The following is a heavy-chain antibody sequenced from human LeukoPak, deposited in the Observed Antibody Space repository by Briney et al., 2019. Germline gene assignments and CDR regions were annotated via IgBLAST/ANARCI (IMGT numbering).Heavy chain of an antibody. V-gene: IGHV3-7*01. CDR3: ARGQTTFEV. J-gene: IGHJ4*02. CDR2: IKQDGSEK. Sequence: GGSLRLSCAASGFTFSSYWMTWVRQAPGKGLEWVANIKQDGSEKYYVDSMKGRFTISRDNAKNSLYLQMSGLRVEDTAVYYCARGQTTFEVWGQGTLVTVSS. CDR1: GFTFSSYW. D-gene: IGHD2/OR15-2a*01.